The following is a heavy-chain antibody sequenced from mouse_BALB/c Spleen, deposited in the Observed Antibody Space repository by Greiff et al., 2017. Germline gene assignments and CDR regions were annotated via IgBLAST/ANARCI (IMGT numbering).Heavy chain of an antibody. CDR2: INPSSGYT. V-gene: IGHV1-4*02. CDR1: GYTFTSYT. CDR3: ASYYDYDGDY. J-gene: IGHJ2*01. D-gene: IGHD2-4*01. Sequence: QVQLQQSAAELARPGASVKMSCKASGYTFTSYTMHWVKQRPGQGLEWIGYINPSSGYTESNQKFKDKTTLTADKSSSTAYMQLSSLTSEDSAVYYCASYYDYDGDYWGQGTTLTVSS.